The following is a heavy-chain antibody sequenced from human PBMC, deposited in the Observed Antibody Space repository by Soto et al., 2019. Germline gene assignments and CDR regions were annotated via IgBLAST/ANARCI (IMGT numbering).Heavy chain of an antibody. CDR3: AKDRMVRSYYYGMDV. J-gene: IGHJ6*02. V-gene: IGHV3-30*18. CDR2: ISYDGSNR. D-gene: IGHD5-18*01. Sequence: QVHLVESGGGVVQPGGSLRLSCAASGDSGFSFSSYGIHWVRQAPGKGLEWVSVISYDGSNRHLADSVKGRFAVSRDDAMHTVYLKMNALRPEDTAVYYCAKDRMVRSYYYGMDVWGQGTTVTVSS. CDR1: GDSGFSFSSYG.